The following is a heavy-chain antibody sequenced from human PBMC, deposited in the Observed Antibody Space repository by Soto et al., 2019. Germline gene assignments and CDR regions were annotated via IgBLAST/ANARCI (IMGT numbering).Heavy chain of an antibody. Sequence: EVQLVESGGGLVQPGGSLRLSCAASGFTFSSYAMHWVRQAPGKGLEYVSAISSNGGSTYYANSVKGRFTISRDNSKNTLYLQMGSLRAEDMAVYYCAREAADFWYSSGPFDYWGQGTLVTVSS. V-gene: IGHV3-64*01. CDR3: AREAADFWYSSGPFDY. CDR1: GFTFSSYA. CDR2: ISSNGGST. D-gene: IGHD6-19*01. J-gene: IGHJ4*02.